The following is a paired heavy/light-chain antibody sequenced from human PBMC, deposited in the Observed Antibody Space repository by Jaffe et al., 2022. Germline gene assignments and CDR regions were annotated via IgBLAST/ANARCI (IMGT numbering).Heavy chain of an antibody. CDR3: VRGGGYSYSPFDY. D-gene: IGHD5-18*01. J-gene: IGHJ4*02. V-gene: IGHV3-74*01. CDR1: GFTFRNHW. Sequence: EVQLVESGGGLVQPGGSLRLSCAASGFTFRNHWMHWVRQAPGKGLVWVSRINGDGSTTSDADSVKGRLTISRDNAKSTLFLQMNSLRAEDTAVYHCVRGGGYSYSPFDYWGQGTLVIVSS. CDR2: INGDGSTT.
Light chain of an antibody. CDR2: EVT. J-gene: IGLJ1*01. Sequence: QSALTQPASVSGSPGQSITISCTGTSSDVGGSNYVSWYQQHPGKAPKLMIYEVTNRPSGVSNRFSGSKSGNSASLAISGLQAEDEADYYCSSYTSSTTHVFGTGTQVTVL. V-gene: IGLV2-14*01. CDR1: SSDVGGSNY. CDR3: SSYTSSTTHV.